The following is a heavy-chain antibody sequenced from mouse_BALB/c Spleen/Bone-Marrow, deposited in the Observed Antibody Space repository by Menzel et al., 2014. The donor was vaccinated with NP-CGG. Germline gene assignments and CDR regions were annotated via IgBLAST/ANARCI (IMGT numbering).Heavy chain of an antibody. CDR3: AREHGDY. CDR2: INPGSGAT. CDR1: GYAFTNYL. Sequence: QVQLQQSAAELARPGTSVKVSCKASGYAFTNYLIEWVKQRPGQGLEWIGVINPGSGATDYNEKFKGKATLTADKSSSTAYMPLSSLTSDDSAVYYCAREHGDYWGQGTSVTVSS. J-gene: IGHJ4*01. V-gene: IGHV1-54*01.